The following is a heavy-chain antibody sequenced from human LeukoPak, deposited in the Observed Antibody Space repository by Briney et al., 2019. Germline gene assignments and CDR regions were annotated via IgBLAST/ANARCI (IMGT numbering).Heavy chain of an antibody. CDR2: IYYTGST. V-gene: IGHV4-59*01. CDR1: GGSIGSSY. CDR3: ARDYGDIPPDWYYDL. J-gene: IGHJ2*01. D-gene: IGHD4-17*01. Sequence: SETLSLTCTVSGGSIGSSYWSWIRQPPGKGLEWIGYIYYTGSTTYNPSLKSRVTISVDTSKNQFSLKLRSVTAADTAVYYCARDYGDIPPDWYYDLWGRGTLVTVSS.